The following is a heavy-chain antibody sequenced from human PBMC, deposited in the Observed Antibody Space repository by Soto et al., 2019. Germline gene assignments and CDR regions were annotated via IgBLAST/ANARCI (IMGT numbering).Heavy chain of an antibody. CDR2: IIPIFGTA. J-gene: IGHJ6*02. CDR1: GGTFSSYA. V-gene: IGHV1-69*13. CDR3: ARAHYGSGSYPYYYYGMDV. D-gene: IGHD3-10*01. Sequence: ASVKVSCKASGGTFSSYAISWVRQAPGQGLEWMGGIIPIFGTANYAQKFQGRVTITADEPTSTAYMELSSLRSEDTAVYYCARAHYGSGSYPYYYYGMDVWGQGTTVTVSS.